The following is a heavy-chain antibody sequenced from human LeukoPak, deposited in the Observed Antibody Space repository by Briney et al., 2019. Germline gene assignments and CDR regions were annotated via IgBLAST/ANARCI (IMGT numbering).Heavy chain of an antibody. CDR3: ARESEIARAFDI. CDR1: GFTVSSNY. J-gene: IGHJ3*02. CDR2: IYSGGST. D-gene: IGHD2-21*01. V-gene: IGHV3-53*01. Sequence: GGSLRLSCAASGFTVSSNYMSWVRQAPGKGLEWVSVIYSGGSTYYADSVKGRFTISRDNSKNTPYLQMNSLRAEDAAVYYCARESEIARAFDIWGQGTMVTVSS.